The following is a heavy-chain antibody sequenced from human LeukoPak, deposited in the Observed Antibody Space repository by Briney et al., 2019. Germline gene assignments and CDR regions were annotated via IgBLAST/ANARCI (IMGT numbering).Heavy chain of an antibody. V-gene: IGHV3-66*01. D-gene: IGHD1-26*01. CDR3: ARDEREDDLAGYYYYGMDV. J-gene: IGHJ6*02. CDR2: IYRGGNT. Sequence: GGSLRLSCAASGFTVSSNYMSWARQAPGKGLEWFSVIYRGGNTYYADSVKGRSTICRDNSKNTLYHQMNSLRAEDTAVYYCARDEREDDLAGYYYYGMDVWGQGNTVTVSS. CDR1: GFTVSSNY.